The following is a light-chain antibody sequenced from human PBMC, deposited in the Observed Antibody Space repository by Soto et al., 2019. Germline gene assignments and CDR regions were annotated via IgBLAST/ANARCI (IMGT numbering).Light chain of an antibody. CDR2: RNN. CDR3: AAWDDSLSGYV. J-gene: IGLJ1*01. Sequence: QSVLTQPPSASGTPGQRVPISCSGSSSNIGSNYVYWYQQFPGTAPKLLIYRNNQRPSGVPDRFSGSKSGTSASLAISGLRSEDEADYYCAAWDDSLSGYVFGTGTKLTVL. CDR1: SSNIGSNY. V-gene: IGLV1-47*01.